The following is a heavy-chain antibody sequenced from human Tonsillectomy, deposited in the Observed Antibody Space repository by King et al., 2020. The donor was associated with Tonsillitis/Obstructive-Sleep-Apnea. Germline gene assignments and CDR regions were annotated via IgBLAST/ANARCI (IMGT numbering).Heavy chain of an antibody. CDR2: ISYDGSNK. J-gene: IGHJ3*02. Sequence: VQLVESGGGVVQPGRSLRLSCAASGFTFSSYAMHWVRQAPGKGLEWVAVISYDGSNKYYADSVKGRFTISRDNSKNTLYLQMNSLRAEDTAVYYGAGTQGGDDIVLVAEQQTLNDAFDIWGQGTMVTVSS. D-gene: IGHD2-8*02. CDR3: AGTQGGDDIVLVAEQQTLNDAFDI. CDR1: GFTFSSYA. V-gene: IGHV3-30*01.